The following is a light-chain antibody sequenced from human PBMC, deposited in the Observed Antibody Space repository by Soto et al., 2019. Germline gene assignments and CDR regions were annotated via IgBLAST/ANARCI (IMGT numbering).Light chain of an antibody. CDR1: QSVSSSY. Sequence: EIVLTQSPGTLSLSPGERATLSCRASQSVSSSYLAWYQQKPGQAPRLLIYGASSRANGIPYRFSGSGSGTDFTLTISRLEPEDFAVYYCQQYGSSLYTFGQGTKLEIK. V-gene: IGKV3-20*01. CDR2: GAS. CDR3: QQYGSSLYT. J-gene: IGKJ2*01.